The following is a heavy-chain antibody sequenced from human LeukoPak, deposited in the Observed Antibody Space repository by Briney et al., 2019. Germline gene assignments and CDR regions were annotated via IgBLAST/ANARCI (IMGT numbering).Heavy chain of an antibody. CDR2: IYDSGST. J-gene: IGHJ4*02. CDR3: ARATWLPVGLYYYDSSGYYYYFDY. CDR1: GGSISSYY. D-gene: IGHD3-22*01. Sequence: SETLSLTCTVSGGSISSYYWSWIRQPPGKGPEWIGYIYDSGSTNYNPSLKSRVTISVDTSKNQFSLKLSSVTAADTAVYYCARATWLPVGLYYYDSSGYYYYFDYWGQGTLVTVSS. V-gene: IGHV4-59*01.